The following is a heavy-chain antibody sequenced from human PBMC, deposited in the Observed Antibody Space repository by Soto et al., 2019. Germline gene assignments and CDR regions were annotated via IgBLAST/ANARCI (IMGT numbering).Heavy chain of an antibody. CDR1: GFSLSNARMG. CDR3: ARRHWGSGYAVDWFDP. V-gene: IGHV2-26*01. J-gene: IGHJ5*02. D-gene: IGHD5-12*01. Sequence: QVTLKESGPVLVKPTETLTLTCTVSGFSLSNARMGVSWIRQPPGKALEWLAHIFSNDEKSYSTSLKSRLTISKDTSKSQVVLTMTNMDPVDTATYYCARRHWGSGYAVDWFDPWGQGTLVTVSS. CDR2: IFSNDEK.